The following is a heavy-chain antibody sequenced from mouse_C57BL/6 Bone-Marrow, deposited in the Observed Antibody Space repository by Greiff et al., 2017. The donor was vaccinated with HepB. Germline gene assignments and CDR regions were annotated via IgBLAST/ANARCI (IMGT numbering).Heavy chain of an antibody. CDR1: GFNIKDDY. J-gene: IGHJ4*01. CDR2: CDPENGDT. D-gene: IGHD2-4*01. CDR3: PLRLRYSMDY. Sequence: VQLQQSGAELVRPGASVKLSCTASGFNIKDDYMHWVKQRPEQGLVWFGWCDPENGDTEYDSKFQSKATITADTSSNTAYLQLSSLTSADTAVYYCPLRLRYSMDYWGQGTSVTVSS. V-gene: IGHV14-4*01.